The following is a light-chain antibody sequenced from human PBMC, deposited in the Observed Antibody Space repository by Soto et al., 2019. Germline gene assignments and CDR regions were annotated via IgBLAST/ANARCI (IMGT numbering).Light chain of an antibody. V-gene: IGKV1-5*03. CDR2: KAS. J-gene: IGKJ1*01. CDR3: QQYNDYWT. CDR1: QSIRNW. Sequence: DIQMTQSPSTLSASIGDRVTITCRASQSIRNWLAWYQQKPGKAPKLLIYKASSLESGVPSRFSGSGSGTEFTLTISSLYPDDFATYYCQQYNDYWTFGQGTKVEIK.